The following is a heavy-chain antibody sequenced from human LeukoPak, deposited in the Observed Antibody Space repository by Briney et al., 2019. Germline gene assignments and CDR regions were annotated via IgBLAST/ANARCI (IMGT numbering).Heavy chain of an antibody. D-gene: IGHD4/OR15-4a*01. CDR1: GFPFSYYF. CDR2: ISCCGNTI. Sequence: GGSLRLSCAASGFPFSYYFVRWIRQAPGKGLEEVAYISCCGNTIHYADSVKGRFTISRDNAKNSLYLQMNGLRAEDTAVYHCATDPYPYSPANCDYRGQGTLVTVSS. J-gene: IGHJ4*02. CDR3: ATDPYPYSPANCDY. V-gene: IGHV3-11*01.